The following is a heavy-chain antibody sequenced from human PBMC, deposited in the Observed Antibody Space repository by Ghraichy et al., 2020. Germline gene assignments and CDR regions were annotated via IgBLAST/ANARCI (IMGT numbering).Heavy chain of an antibody. CDR2: ISGSGGST. CDR3: AKEGVVVVVTAQRTDFQH. J-gene: IGHJ1*01. Sequence: GGSLRLSCAASGFTFSSYAMSWVRQAPGKGLEWVSAISGSGGSTYYADSVKGRFTISRDNSKNTLYLQMNSLRAEDTAVYYCAKEGVVVVVTAQRTDFQHWGQGTLVTVSS. CDR1: GFTFSSYA. D-gene: IGHD2-21*02. V-gene: IGHV3-23*01.